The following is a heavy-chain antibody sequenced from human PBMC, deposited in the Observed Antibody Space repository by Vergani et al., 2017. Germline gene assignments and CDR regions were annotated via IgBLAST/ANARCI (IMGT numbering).Heavy chain of an antibody. CDR2: IFSNDEK. D-gene: IGHD3-10*01. CDR3: ARIQAHMVRGVIIIAPFDY. J-gene: IGHJ4*02. CDR1: GFSLSNARMG. V-gene: IGHV2-26*01. Sequence: QVTLKESGPVLVKPTETLTLTCTVSGFSLSNARMGVSWIRQPPGKALEWLAHIFSNDEKSYSTSLKSRLTISKDTSKSQVVLTMTNMDPVDTATYYCARIQAHMVRGVIIIAPFDYWGQGTLVTVSS.